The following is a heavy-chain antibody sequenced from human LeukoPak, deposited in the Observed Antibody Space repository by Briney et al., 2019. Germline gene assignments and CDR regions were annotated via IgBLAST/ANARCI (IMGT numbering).Heavy chain of an antibody. Sequence: ASVKVSCKASGYTFTGYYMHWVRQAPGQGLEWMGWVKPNSGGTNYAQKFQGRVTMTSDTSISTANMELSRLTSDDTAVYYCARDKYGDYGGWFDPWGQGTLVTVSS. CDR3: ARDKYGDYGGWFDP. CDR1: GYTFTGYY. J-gene: IGHJ5*02. CDR2: VKPNSGGT. D-gene: IGHD4-17*01. V-gene: IGHV1-2*02.